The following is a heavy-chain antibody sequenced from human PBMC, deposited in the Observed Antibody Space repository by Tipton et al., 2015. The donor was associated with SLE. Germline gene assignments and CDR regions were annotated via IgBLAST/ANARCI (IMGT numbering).Heavy chain of an antibody. J-gene: IGHJ6*03. CDR1: GGSISSGYY. CDR3: ARVRSYLSQRVPAVTRTGMDV. Sequence: TLSLTCTVSGGSISSGYYWGWIRQPPGKGLEWIGSIYHSGSTYYNPSLKSRVTISVDTPKNQFSLKLSSVTAADTAMYYCARVRSYLSQRVPAVTRTGMDVWGKGTTVTVSS. D-gene: IGHD2-2*01. CDR2: IYHSGST. V-gene: IGHV4-38-2*02.